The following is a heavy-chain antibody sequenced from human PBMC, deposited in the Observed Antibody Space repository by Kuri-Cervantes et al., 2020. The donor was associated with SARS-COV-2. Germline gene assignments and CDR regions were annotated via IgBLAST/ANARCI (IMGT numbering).Heavy chain of an antibody. V-gene: IGHV3-7*01. D-gene: IGHD2-8*01. Sequence: ESLKISCAASGLTFTNSWISWVRQAPGKGQEWVANINQDGSEKHSVDSVRGRFTISRDDAANSVDLLLNSLRVEDTAVYYCVSETLGVLDAWGQGSLVTVYS. CDR2: INQDGSEK. J-gene: IGHJ5*02. CDR1: GLTFTNSW. CDR3: VSETLGVLDA.